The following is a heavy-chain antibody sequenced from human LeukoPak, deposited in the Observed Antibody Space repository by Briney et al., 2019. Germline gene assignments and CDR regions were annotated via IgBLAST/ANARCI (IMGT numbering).Heavy chain of an antibody. D-gene: IGHD3-16*01. CDR3: ASPGGGPLYPFDY. Sequence: GALQIFFAAFGFPFSTYAMSWIRPAPGKGVGWGSYISSSGSTIYYADSVKGRFTISRDNAKNSLYLQMNSLRAEDTAVYYCASPGGGPLYPFDYWGQGTLVTVSS. CDR2: ISSSGSTI. V-gene: IGHV3-11*01. CDR1: GFPFSTYA. J-gene: IGHJ4*02.